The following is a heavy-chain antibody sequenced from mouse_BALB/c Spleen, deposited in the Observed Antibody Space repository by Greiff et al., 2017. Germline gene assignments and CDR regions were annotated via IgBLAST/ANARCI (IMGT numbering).Heavy chain of an antibody. Sequence: EVQLQQSGPELVKPGASVKISCKASGYTFTDYNMPWVKQSHGKSLEWIGYIYPYNGGTGYNQKLESKATLTVDNSSSTDYMELRSLTSEDSAVYYCASGENYGYHYAMDYWGQGTSVTVSS. J-gene: IGHJ4*01. V-gene: IGHV1S29*02. CDR1: GYTFTDYN. CDR2: IYPYNGGT. CDR3: ASGENYGYHYAMDY. D-gene: IGHD2-2*01.